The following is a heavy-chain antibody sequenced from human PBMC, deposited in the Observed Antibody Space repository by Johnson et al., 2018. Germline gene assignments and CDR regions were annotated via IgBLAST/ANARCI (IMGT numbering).Heavy chain of an antibody. CDR2: INHSGST. CDR3: ARTLALAARLSGYYYGMDG. J-gene: IGHJ6*02. V-gene: IGHV4-34*01. D-gene: IGHD6-6*01. CDR1: GGSFSGYY. Sequence: QVQLQQWGAGLLKPSETLSLTCAVYGGSFSGYYWRWIRQPPGKGLEWIGEINHSGSTNYNPSLKSRVTISVDTSKNQFSLKLSSVTAADTAVYYCARTLALAARLSGYYYGMDGWGQGTTVTVSS.